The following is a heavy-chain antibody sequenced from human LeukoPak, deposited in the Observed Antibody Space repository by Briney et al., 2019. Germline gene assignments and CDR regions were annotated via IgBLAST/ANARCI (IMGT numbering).Heavy chain of an antibody. D-gene: IGHD2-2*02. V-gene: IGHV3-30*03. CDR1: GFTFSSYG. Sequence: GRSLRLSCAASGFTFSSYGMHWVRQAPGKGLEWVAVISYDGSNKYYADSVKGRFTISRDNSKNTLYLQMNSLRAEDTAVYYCASFCSSTSCYSSLYSTGYYYYGMDVWGQGTTVTVSS. CDR2: ISYDGSNK. CDR3: ASFCSSTSCYSSLYSTGYYYYGMDV. J-gene: IGHJ6*02.